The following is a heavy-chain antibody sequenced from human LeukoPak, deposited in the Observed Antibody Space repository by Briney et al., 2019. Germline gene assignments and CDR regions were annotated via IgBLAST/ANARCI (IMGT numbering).Heavy chain of an antibody. CDR2: IYDTGST. J-gene: IGHJ4*02. D-gene: IGHD6-13*01. V-gene: IGHV4-30-2*01. Sequence: PSETLSLTCSVSGVSISGAYSWSWIRQIPRKGLEWIGYIYDTGSTDYNPSLKRRVSISLDKSKNQCSLKLTSVTAADTAVYYCARSTRSSWSWLDYRGQGSLVTVSS. CDR1: GVSISGAYS. CDR3: ARSTRSSWSWLDY.